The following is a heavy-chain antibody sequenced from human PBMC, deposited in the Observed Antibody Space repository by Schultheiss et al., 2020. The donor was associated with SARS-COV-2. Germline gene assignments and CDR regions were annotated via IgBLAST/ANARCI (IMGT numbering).Heavy chain of an antibody. Sequence: GGSLRLSCAASGFTFSNAWMSWVRQAPGKGLEWVGRINSDGSSTSYADSVKGRFTISRDNAKNTLYLQMNSLRAEDTAVYYCASSAARYFDYWGQGTLVTVSS. V-gene: IGHV3-74*01. CDR1: GFTFSNAW. CDR3: ASSAARYFDY. J-gene: IGHJ4*02. D-gene: IGHD6-6*01. CDR2: INSDGSST.